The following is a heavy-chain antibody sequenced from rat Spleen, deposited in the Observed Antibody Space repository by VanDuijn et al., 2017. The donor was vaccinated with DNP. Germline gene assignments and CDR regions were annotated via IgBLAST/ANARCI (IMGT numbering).Heavy chain of an antibody. CDR1: GFTFSDYN. CDR2: ISYDGSST. CDR3: ARQGSWDYAMDA. Sequence: EVQLVESGGGLVQPGRSLKLSCAASGFTFSDYNMAWVRQAPKKGLEWVATISYDGSSTYYRDSVKGRFTISRDNAKSTLYLQMDSLRSEDTATYYCARQGSWDYAMDAWGQGTSVTVSS. J-gene: IGHJ4*01. D-gene: IGHD1-2*01. V-gene: IGHV5-7*01.